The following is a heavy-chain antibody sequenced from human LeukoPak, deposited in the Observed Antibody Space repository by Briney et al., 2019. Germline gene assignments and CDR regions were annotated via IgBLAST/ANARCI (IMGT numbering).Heavy chain of an antibody. CDR1: GGSISSSSYY. CDR3: ARGPRWDYYYYMDV. Sequence: PSETQSLTCTVSGGSISSSSYYWSWIRQPPGKGLEWIGSIYYSGSTYYNPSLKSRVTISVDTSKNQFSLKLSSVTAADTAVYYCARGPRWDYYYYMDVWGKGTTVTVSS. V-gene: IGHV4-39*07. J-gene: IGHJ6*03. CDR2: IYYSGST. D-gene: IGHD3-16*01.